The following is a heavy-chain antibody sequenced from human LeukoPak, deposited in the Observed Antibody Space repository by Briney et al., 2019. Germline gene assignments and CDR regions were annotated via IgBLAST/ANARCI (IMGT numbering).Heavy chain of an antibody. CDR2: MYTSGST. J-gene: IGHJ6*03. V-gene: IGHV4-4*07. CDR3: ARNRGSTVITDQYYYYCMDV. D-gene: IGHD4-11*01. CDR1: GGSISGYY. Sequence: PSETLSLTCAVSGGSISGYYWSWIRQPAGKGLEWIGRMYTSGSTNYNPSLKSRVTMSVDTSKNQFSLKLSSVTAADTAVYYCARNRGSTVITDQYYYYCMDVWGKGTTVTVSS.